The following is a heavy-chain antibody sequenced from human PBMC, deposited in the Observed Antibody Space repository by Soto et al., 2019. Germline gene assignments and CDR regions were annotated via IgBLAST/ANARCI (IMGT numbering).Heavy chain of an antibody. V-gene: IGHV1-69*12. Sequence: QVQLVQSGAEVKKPGSSVKVSCKASGGTFSSYAISWVRQAPGQGLEWMGGIIPIFGRANYAQKFQGRVTLPAAESTSPAYMELSSLRSEDTAVYYCARGRAGIAAAGPSGDAFDIWGQGTMVTVSS. CDR1: GGTFSSYA. D-gene: IGHD6-13*01. J-gene: IGHJ3*02. CDR3: ARGRAGIAAAGPSGDAFDI. CDR2: IIPIFGRA.